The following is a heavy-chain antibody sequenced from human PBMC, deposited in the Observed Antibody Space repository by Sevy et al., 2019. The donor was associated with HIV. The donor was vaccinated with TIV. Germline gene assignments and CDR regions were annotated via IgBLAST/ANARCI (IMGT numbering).Heavy chain of an antibody. V-gene: IGHV3-33*01. CDR2: IWYDGSNK. CDR3: ARDPRYSSGWYLNYYYYGMDV. D-gene: IGHD6-19*01. CDR1: GFTFSSYG. Sequence: GSLRLSCAASGFTFSSYGMHWVRQAPGKGLEWVAVIWYDGSNKYYADSVKGRFTISRDNSKNTLYLQMNSLRAEDTAVYYCARDPRYSSGWYLNYYYYGMDVWGQGTTVTVSS. J-gene: IGHJ6*02.